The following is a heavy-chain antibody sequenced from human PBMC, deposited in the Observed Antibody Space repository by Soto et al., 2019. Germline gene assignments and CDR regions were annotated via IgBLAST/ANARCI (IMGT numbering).Heavy chain of an antibody. V-gene: IGHV1-18*01. J-gene: IGHJ4*02. D-gene: IGHD4-17*01. CDR1: GYTFATST. Sequence: QLQLVQSGPEAKKPGASVKVSCKASGYTFATSTISWLRQAPGQGPEWMGWIKAYSANTNYAQKLQGRLTLTTDTSTSTAYMELRSLTTDDTAIYYCAIADYGDDDYWGQGTLVTVSS. CDR2: IKAYSANT. CDR3: AIADYGDDDY.